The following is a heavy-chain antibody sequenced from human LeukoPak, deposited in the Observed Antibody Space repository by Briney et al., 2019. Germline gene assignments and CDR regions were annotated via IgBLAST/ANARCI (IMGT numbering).Heavy chain of an antibody. D-gene: IGHD6-6*01. Sequence: GGSLRLSCAASGFTFSSYTMHWIRQAPGKGLEWVSSISGSNSYIFYADSVKGRFTISRDNAKNTLYLQMNSLRAEDTAVYYCARGYGSSRGWYWGQGTLVTVSS. V-gene: IGHV3-21*01. CDR2: ISGSNSYI. J-gene: IGHJ4*02. CDR1: GFTFSSYT. CDR3: ARGYGSSRGWY.